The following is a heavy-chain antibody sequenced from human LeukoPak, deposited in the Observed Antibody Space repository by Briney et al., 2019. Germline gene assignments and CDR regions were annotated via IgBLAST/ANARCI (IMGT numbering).Heavy chain of an antibody. CDR3: ARSVSGSYPTFDY. D-gene: IGHD1-26*01. Sequence: GESLKISCKGSGYSFTSYWIGWVRQMPGKGLEWMAIIYPGVSDTRYSPSFQGQVTISADKSISTAYLQWSSLKASDIAMYYCARSVSGSYPTFDYWGQGTLVTVSS. J-gene: IGHJ4*02. V-gene: IGHV5-51*01. CDR2: IYPGVSDT. CDR1: GYSFTSYW.